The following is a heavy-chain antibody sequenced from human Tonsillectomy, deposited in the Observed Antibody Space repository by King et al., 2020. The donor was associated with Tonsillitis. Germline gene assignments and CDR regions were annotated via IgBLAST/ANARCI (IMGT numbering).Heavy chain of an antibody. D-gene: IGHD6-13*01. J-gene: IGHJ6*02. Sequence: VQLVESGGGVVQPGRSLRLSCAASGFTFSAYSMHWVRQAPGKGLEWVAVISYDGSNKYYADSVKGRFTISRDNSKNTLYLQMNSLRAEDTAVYYGAREWGLAAAGAQGGLDVWGQGTTVTVSS. CDR2: ISYDGSNK. CDR1: GFTFSAYS. V-gene: IGHV3-30-3*01. CDR3: AREWGLAAAGAQGGLDV.